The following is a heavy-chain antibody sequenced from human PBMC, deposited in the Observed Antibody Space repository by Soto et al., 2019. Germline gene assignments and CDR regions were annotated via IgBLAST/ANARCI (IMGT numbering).Heavy chain of an antibody. CDR2: IYYSGST. J-gene: IGHJ6*02. D-gene: IGHD3-10*01. V-gene: IGHV4-31*03. CDR1: GGSISSGGYY. Sequence: PSETLSFTCTVSGGSISSGGYYWSWIRQHPGKGLEWIGYIYYSGSTYYNPSLKSRVTISVDTSKNQFSLKLSSVTAADTAVYYCARVGDYYGSGSYYYYYGMDVWGQGTTVTVSS. CDR3: ARVGDYYGSGSYYYYYGMDV.